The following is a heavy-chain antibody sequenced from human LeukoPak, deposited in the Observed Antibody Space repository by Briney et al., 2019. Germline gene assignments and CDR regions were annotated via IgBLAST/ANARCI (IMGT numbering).Heavy chain of an antibody. D-gene: IGHD3-22*01. CDR1: GFTFSSYS. J-gene: IGHJ5*02. CDR3: ARGEDSSGYSP. V-gene: IGHV3-21*01. Sequence: GGSLRLSCAASGFTFSSYSMNWVRQAPGKGLEWVSSISSSSYIYYADSVKGRFTISRDNAKNSLYLQMNSLRAEDTAVYYCARGEDSSGYSPWGQGTLVTVSS. CDR2: ISSSSYI.